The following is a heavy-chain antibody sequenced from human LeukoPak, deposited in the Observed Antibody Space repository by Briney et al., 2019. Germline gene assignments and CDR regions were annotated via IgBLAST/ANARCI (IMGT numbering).Heavy chain of an antibody. D-gene: IGHD1-26*01. Sequence: GGSLRLSCAASGFTFSNYYMSWVRQAPGKGLEWVANIRQDASAVFQVDSLKGRFTVSRDNSKNTLYLQMNTVRVEDTAVYYCAKDGRSGSFLTGFESWGQGTLVTVSS. J-gene: IGHJ4*02. CDR1: GFTFSNYY. V-gene: IGHV3-7*01. CDR2: IRQDASAV. CDR3: AKDGRSGSFLTGFES.